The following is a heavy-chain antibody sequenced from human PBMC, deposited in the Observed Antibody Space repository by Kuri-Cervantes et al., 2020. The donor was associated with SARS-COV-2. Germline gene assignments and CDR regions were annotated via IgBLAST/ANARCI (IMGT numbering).Heavy chain of an antibody. CDR1: GFTFSGHW. J-gene: IGHJ4*02. V-gene: IGHV3-74*01. CDR2: INPDGSYT. Sequence: GESLKISCAASGFTFSGHWIHWVRQAPGKGLVWVSRINPDGSYTNNADSVKGRFTLSRDNAKNMLFLQMNSLRAEDTAVYYCANWPYGDYGLLDYWGQGTLVTVSS. CDR3: ANWPYGDYGLLDY. D-gene: IGHD4-17*01.